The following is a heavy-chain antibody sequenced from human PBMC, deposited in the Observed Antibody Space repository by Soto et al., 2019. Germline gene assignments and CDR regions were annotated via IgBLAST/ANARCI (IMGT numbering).Heavy chain of an antibody. J-gene: IGHJ4*02. V-gene: IGHV1-69*12. CDR1: GGTFSSYA. Sequence: QVQLVQSGAEVKKPGSSVKVSCKASGGTFSSYAISWVRQAPGQGLEWMGGIIPIFGTANYAQKFQGRVTITADESTSTAYRELSRLRSEDTAVYDCAKEGVVGAPSFDYWGQGTLVTVYS. D-gene: IGHD1-26*01. CDR2: IIPIFGTA. CDR3: AKEGVVGAPSFDY.